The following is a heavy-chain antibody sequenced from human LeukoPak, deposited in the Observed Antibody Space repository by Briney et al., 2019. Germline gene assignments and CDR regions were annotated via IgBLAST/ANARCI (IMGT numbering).Heavy chain of an antibody. CDR3: AADYGGNSGPDY. CDR1: GFTFSSYG. Sequence: PGGSLRLSCAASGFTFSSYGMHWVRQAPGKGLEWVAFIRYDGSNKYYADSVKGRFTISRDNSENTLYLQMNSLRAEDTAVYYCAADYGGNSGPDYWGQGTLVTVSS. D-gene: IGHD4-23*01. J-gene: IGHJ4*02. CDR2: IRYDGSNK. V-gene: IGHV3-30*02.